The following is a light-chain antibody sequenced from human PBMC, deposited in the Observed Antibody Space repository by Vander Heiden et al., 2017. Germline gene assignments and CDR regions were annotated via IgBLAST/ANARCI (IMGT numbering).Light chain of an antibody. J-gene: IGLJ2*01. CDR3: SSYAGSTVV. CDR1: SSDVGGYNY. Sequence: QSALTQPPSASGSPGQSVTISCTGTSSDVGGYNYVSWYQQHPGKAPILMIYEVSKRPSGVPDRFSGSKSGKTASLTVSGLQAEDEAYYYCSSYAGSTVVFGGGTKLTVL. CDR2: EVS. V-gene: IGLV2-8*01.